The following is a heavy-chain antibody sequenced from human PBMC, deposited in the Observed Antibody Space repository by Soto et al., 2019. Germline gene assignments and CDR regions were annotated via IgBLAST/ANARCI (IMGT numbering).Heavy chain of an antibody. D-gene: IGHD6-13*01. V-gene: IGHV1-8*01. J-gene: IGHJ4*02. CDR2: MNPNSGNT. CDR1: GYTFTNYD. Sequence: ASVKVSCKTSGYTFTNYDINWVRQAPGQGLEWMGWMNPNSGNTGYAQQFQGRVSMTSNTAISTAYMELSGLRSEDSGMYFCAKWGQGPASGPNFDLRGQGTPVTVSS. CDR3: AKWGQGPASGPNFDL.